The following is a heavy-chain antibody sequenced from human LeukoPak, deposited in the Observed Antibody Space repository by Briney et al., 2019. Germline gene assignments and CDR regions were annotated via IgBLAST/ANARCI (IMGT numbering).Heavy chain of an antibody. CDR1: GGSISSGGYS. J-gene: IGHJ5*02. Sequence: SETLSLTCAVSGGSISSGGYSWSWIRQPPGKGLEWIGYMYHSGGTYYNPSLKSRVTISVDRSKNQFSLELRSVTAADTAVYYCARAAPYGSGRNWFDPWGQGTLVTVSS. V-gene: IGHV4-30-2*01. CDR3: ARAAPYGSGRNWFDP. D-gene: IGHD3-10*01. CDR2: MYHSGGT.